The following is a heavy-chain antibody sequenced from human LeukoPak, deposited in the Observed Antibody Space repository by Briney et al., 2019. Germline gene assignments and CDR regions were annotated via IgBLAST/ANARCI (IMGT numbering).Heavy chain of an antibody. D-gene: IGHD1-1*01. Sequence: GGSLRLSCAASGFTFSSYAMNWVRQAPRKGLEWVSAISGSGDGKYYADSVKGRFTISRDNSRNTLYLQMNSLRAEDTALYYCAKASGTALTYGDYWGQGTLVTVSS. CDR2: ISGSGDGK. J-gene: IGHJ4*02. V-gene: IGHV3-23*01. CDR1: GFTFSSYA. CDR3: AKASGTALTYGDY.